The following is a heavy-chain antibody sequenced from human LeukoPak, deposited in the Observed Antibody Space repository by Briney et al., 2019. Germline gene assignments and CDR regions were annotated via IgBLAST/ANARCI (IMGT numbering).Heavy chain of an antibody. Sequence: PGGSLRLSCVASGFTFSRSWMDWVRQAPGKGLEWVSAISGSGGSTYYADSVKGRFTISRDNSKNTLYLQMNSLRAEDTAVYYCAKDVGVRGVSFDYWGQGTLVTVSS. D-gene: IGHD3-10*01. CDR3: AKDVGVRGVSFDY. V-gene: IGHV3-23*01. CDR2: ISGSGGST. CDR1: GFTFSRSW. J-gene: IGHJ4*02.